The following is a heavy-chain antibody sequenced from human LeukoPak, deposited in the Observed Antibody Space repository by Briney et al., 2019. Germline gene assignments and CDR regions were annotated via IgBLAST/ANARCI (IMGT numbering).Heavy chain of an antibody. Sequence: QTGGSLRLSCAASGFTFDDYTMHWVRQAPGKGLEWVSLISWDGGSTYYADSVKGRFTISRDNSKNSLYLQMNSLRTEDTALYYCAKDGDGLGLYGTTFDYWGQGTLVTVSS. CDR3: AKDGDGLGLYGTTFDY. CDR2: ISWDGGST. D-gene: IGHD2/OR15-2a*01. CDR1: GFTFDDYT. J-gene: IGHJ4*02. V-gene: IGHV3-43*01.